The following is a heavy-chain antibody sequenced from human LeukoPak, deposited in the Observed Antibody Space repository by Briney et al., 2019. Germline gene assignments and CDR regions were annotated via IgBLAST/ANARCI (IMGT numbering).Heavy chain of an antibody. J-gene: IGHJ4*02. CDR2: IYYSGST. CDR1: GGSISSYY. D-gene: IGHD3-10*01. V-gene: IGHV4-59*01. Sequence: SETLSLTCTVSGGSISSYYWSWLRQPPGKGLEWIGYIYYSGSTNYNPSLKSRVTISVDTSKNQFSLKLSSVTAADTAVYYCARDSGRSDFDYWGQGTLVTVSS. CDR3: ARDSGRSDFDY.